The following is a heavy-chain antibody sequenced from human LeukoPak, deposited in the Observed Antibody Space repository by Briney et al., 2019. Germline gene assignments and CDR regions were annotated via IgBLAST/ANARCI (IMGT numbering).Heavy chain of an antibody. Sequence: GGSLRLSCAASGFTFSSYSMNWVRQAPGKGLEWVSSISSSSSYIYYADSVKGRFTISRDNAKNSLYPQMNSLRAEDTAVYYCARVSLLRAWPSLDYWGQGTLVTVSS. CDR3: ARVSLLRAWPSLDY. D-gene: IGHD5-12*01. CDR1: GFTFSSYS. V-gene: IGHV3-21*01. CDR2: ISSSSSYI. J-gene: IGHJ4*02.